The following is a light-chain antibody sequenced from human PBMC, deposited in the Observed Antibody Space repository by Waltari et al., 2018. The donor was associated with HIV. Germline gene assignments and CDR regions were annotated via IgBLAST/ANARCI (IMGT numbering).Light chain of an antibody. Sequence: QSALTQPASVSGSPGQSITISCTGSTTDIGSYKYVSWYQRHPGKVPKLLIYDVAYRPSGFSNRFSASKSGNTSSLTISGLQAEDEADYYCSSYTSRNTILFGTGTKVTVL. J-gene: IGLJ1*01. CDR1: TTDIGSYKY. CDR3: SSYTSRNTIL. V-gene: IGLV2-14*03. CDR2: DVA.